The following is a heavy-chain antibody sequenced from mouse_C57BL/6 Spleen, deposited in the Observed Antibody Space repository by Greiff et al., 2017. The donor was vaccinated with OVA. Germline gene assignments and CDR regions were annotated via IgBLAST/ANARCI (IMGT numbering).Heavy chain of an antibody. CDR2: IYPGSGST. CDR1: GYTFTSYW. D-gene: IGHD3-2*02. CDR3: ARDDSGNGY. Sequence: VQLQQSGAELVKPGASVKMSCKASGYTFTSYWITWVKQRPGQGLEWIGDIYPGSGSTNYNEKFKSKATLTVDKSSSTAYMQLSSLTSEDSAVYYCARDDSGNGYWGQGTTLTVSS. V-gene: IGHV1-55*01. J-gene: IGHJ2*01.